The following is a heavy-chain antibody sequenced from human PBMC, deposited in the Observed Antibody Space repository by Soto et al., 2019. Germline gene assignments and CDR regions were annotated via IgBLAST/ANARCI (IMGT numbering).Heavy chain of an antibody. D-gene: IGHD5-18*01. CDR1: GGTFSSYT. CDR3: ANRGYSYGFVIY. Sequence: QVQLVQSGAEVKKPGSSVKVSCKASGGTFSSYTFSWVRQAPGQGLEWMGRIIPMHGIANYAQKFQGRVTITADKSTSTAYMELSSLRSEDTAVNYCANRGYSYGFVIYGGQGTLGTVSS. J-gene: IGHJ4*02. V-gene: IGHV1-69*02. CDR2: IIPMHGIA.